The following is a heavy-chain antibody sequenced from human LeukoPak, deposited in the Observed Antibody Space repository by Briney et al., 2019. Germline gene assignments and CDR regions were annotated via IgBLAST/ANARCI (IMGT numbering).Heavy chain of an antibody. Sequence: AGRSLRLSCAASGFSFSSYAMNWVRQAPGKGLEWVSCIDSGSSYLYYADSVKGRFTISRDNAKNSLYLQMNSLRAEDTAVYYCARGRYNWKGEGENWFDPGGQGTLVTVSS. D-gene: IGHD1-20*01. V-gene: IGHV3-21*01. CDR3: ARGRYNWKGEGENWFDP. CDR1: GFSFSSYA. J-gene: IGHJ5*02. CDR2: IDSGSSYL.